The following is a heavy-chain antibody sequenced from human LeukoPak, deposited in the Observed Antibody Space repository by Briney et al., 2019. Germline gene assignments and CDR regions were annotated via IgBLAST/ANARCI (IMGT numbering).Heavy chain of an antibody. CDR1: GGSNSSYY. V-gene: IGHV4-59*01. J-gene: IGHJ4*02. D-gene: IGHD3-10*01. CDR2: IYYSGST. Sequence: SETLSLTCTVSGGSNSSYYWSWIRQPPGKGLEWIGYIYYSGSTNYNPSLKSRVTISVDTSKNQFSLKLSSVTAADTAVYYCAREPTQPLWFGEFHPFDSWGQGTLVTVSS. CDR3: AREPTQPLWFGEFHPFDS.